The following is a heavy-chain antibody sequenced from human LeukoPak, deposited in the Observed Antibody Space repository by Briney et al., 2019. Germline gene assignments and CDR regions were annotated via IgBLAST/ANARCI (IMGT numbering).Heavy chain of an antibody. CDR2: INPNSGGT. CDR1: GYTVTSYY. Sequence: ASVKVSCKASGYTVTSYYMHWVRQAPGQGLEWMGWINPNSGGTNYAQKFQGRVTMTRDTSISTAYMELSRLRSDDTVVYYCARVDERAVRGRMANNWFDPWGQGTLVTVSS. D-gene: IGHD3-10*01. CDR3: ARVDERAVRGRMANNWFDP. J-gene: IGHJ5*02. V-gene: IGHV1-2*02.